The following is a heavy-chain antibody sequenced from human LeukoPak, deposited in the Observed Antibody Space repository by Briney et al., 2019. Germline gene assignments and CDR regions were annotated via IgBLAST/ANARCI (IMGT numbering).Heavy chain of an antibody. V-gene: IGHV4-61*02. Sequence: SETLSLTCTVSGYSISSGYYWGWIRQPAGKGLEWIGRIYTSGSTNYNPSLKSRVTISVDTSKNQFSLKLSSVTAADTAVYYCARGLLLWFGETNMDVWGKGTTVTISS. CDR1: GYSISSGYY. CDR2: IYTSGST. D-gene: IGHD3-10*01. J-gene: IGHJ6*03. CDR3: ARGLLLWFGETNMDV.